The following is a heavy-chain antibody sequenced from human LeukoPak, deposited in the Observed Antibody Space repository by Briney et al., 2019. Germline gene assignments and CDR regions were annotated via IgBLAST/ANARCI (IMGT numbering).Heavy chain of an antibody. D-gene: IGHD5-24*01. Sequence: GGSLRLSCAASGFTFSTYGMSWVRQAPGKGLEWVSGISGSGDSTYNADSVKGRFTISRDNSKNTLYLQMNSLRAEDTAVYYCARGEMAGFDYWGQGTLVTVSS. J-gene: IGHJ4*02. CDR2: ISGSGDST. V-gene: IGHV3-23*01. CDR1: GFTFSTYG. CDR3: ARGEMAGFDY.